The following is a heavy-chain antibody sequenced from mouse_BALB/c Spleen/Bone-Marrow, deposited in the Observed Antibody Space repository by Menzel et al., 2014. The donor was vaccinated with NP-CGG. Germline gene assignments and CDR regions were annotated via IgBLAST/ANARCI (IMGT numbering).Heavy chain of an antibody. CDR1: GFTFSDYY. CDR2: ISNGGGST. D-gene: IGHD2-3*01. J-gene: IGHJ4*01. V-gene: IGHV5-12*02. CDR3: ARRGWYYAMDY. Sequence: DVHLVESGGGLVQPGGSLKLSCATSGFTFSDYYMYWVRPTPEKRLEWVAYISNGGGSTYYPDTVKGRFTISRDNAKNTLYLQMSRLKSEDTAMYYCARRGWYYAMDYWGQGTSVTVSS.